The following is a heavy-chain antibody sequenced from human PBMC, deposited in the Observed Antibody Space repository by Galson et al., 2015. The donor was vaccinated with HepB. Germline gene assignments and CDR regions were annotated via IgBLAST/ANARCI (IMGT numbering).Heavy chain of an antibody. V-gene: IGHV3-48*01. D-gene: IGHD1-1*01. J-gene: IGHJ2*01. CDR1: GFTFNSYS. CDR2: ISSSSTI. Sequence: SLRLSCAASGFTFNSYSMNWVRQAPGKGLEWVSYISSSSTIYYADSVKGRFTISRDNAKNSLYLQMNSLRAEDTAVYYCARVQQNSWYFDLWGRGTLVTVSS. CDR3: ARVQQNSWYFDL.